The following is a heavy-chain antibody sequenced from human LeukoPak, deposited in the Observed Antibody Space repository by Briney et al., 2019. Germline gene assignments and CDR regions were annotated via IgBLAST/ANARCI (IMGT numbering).Heavy chain of an antibody. CDR2: ISYDGSNK. D-gene: IGHD4-17*01. V-gene: IGHV3-30*18. J-gene: IGHJ4*02. Sequence: GGSLRLSCAASGFTFSSYGMHWVRQAPDKGLEWVAVISYDGSNKYYADSVKGRFTISRDNSKNTLYLQMNSLRAEDTAVYYCAKSLPGVTTLDYWGQGTLVTVSS. CDR1: GFTFSSYG. CDR3: AKSLPGVTTLDY.